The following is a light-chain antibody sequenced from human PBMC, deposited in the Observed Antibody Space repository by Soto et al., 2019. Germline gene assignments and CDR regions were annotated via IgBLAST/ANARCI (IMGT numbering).Light chain of an antibody. CDR1: SSDVGGYNY. CDR3: SSYAGSNNLV. J-gene: IGLJ3*02. Sequence: QSALTQPPSASGSPGRTVTISCTGTSSDVGGYNYVSWYQQHPGKAPKLIIYEVSERPSGVSDRFSGSKSGTTASLAVSGLQADDEADYYFSSYAGSNNLVFGGGTKVTVL. CDR2: EVS. V-gene: IGLV2-8*01.